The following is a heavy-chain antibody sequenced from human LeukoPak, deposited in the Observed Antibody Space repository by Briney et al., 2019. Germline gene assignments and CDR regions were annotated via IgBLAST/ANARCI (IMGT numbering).Heavy chain of an antibody. CDR1: GYTFTSYG. V-gene: IGHV1-18*01. CDR3: AREDPSGHDSSGSPPGGFDP. CDR2: ISAYNGNT. Sequence: ASVKVSCKASGYTFTSYGISWVRQAPGQGLEWMGWISAYNGNTNYAQKLQGRVTMTTDTSTSTAYMELRSLRSDDTAVYYCAREDPSGHDSSGSPPGGFDPWGQGTLVTVSS. D-gene: IGHD3-22*01. J-gene: IGHJ5*02.